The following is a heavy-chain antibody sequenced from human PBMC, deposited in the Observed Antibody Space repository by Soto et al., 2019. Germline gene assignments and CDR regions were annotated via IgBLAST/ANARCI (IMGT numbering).Heavy chain of an antibody. CDR3: AHTRTTTSYIYYYGRDV. J-gene: IGHJ6*02. V-gene: IGHV2-5*02. CDR2: IYWDDDK. D-gene: IGHD4-4*01. Sequence: QITLKESGPTLVKPTQTLTLTCTFSGFSLSTSGVGVGWIRQPPGKALEWLALIYWDDDKRYSPSLKRRLTITKDTSKNQVVLTMTNMDPVDTATYSCAHTRTTTSYIYYYGRDVWGQGTTVTVSS. CDR1: GFSLSTSGVG.